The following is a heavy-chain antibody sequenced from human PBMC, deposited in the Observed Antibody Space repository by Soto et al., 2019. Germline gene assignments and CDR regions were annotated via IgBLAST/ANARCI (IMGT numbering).Heavy chain of an antibody. V-gene: IGHV3-23*01. D-gene: IGHD6-19*01. CDR3: ARDPGYSSGWPFDY. Sequence: EVQLLESGGGLVQPGGSLRLSCAASGFTFSDFAISWVRQAPGKGLEWVSVISGTGDTTYSADSVKGRFTISRDNAKNSLYLQMNSLRDEDTAVYYCARDPGYSSGWPFDYWGQGTLVTVSS. CDR1: GFTFSDFA. J-gene: IGHJ4*02. CDR2: ISGTGDTT.